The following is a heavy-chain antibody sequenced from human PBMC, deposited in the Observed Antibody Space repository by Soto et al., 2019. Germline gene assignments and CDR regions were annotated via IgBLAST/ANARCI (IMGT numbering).Heavy chain of an antibody. Sequence: QITLKESGPTLVKPTQTLTLTCTFSGFSLSTSGVGVGWIRQPPGKALEWLALIYWDDDKRYSPSLKSRLTTTQDTSKNQVVLTMTNMDPVDTATYYCAHPNYDILTGYYHFDYWGQGTLVTVSS. CDR2: IYWDDDK. J-gene: IGHJ4*02. CDR3: AHPNYDILTGYYHFDY. D-gene: IGHD3-9*01. V-gene: IGHV2-5*02. CDR1: GFSLSTSGVG.